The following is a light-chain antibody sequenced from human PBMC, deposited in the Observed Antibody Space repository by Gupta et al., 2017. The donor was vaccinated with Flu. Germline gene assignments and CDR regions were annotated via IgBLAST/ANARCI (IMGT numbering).Light chain of an antibody. CDR1: NIGSKS. V-gene: IGLV3-21*02. J-gene: IGLJ1*01. CDR3: PAWDSSSDHKV. Sequence: SYVLTQPPSVSVAPGETARITCGGNNIGSKSVHWYQQKPGQAPVLVVYNDNDRPSGIPERFSGSNSGNTATPTIXRXGAGDEXDYYCPAWDSSSDHKVFGTGTKVTVL. CDR2: NDN.